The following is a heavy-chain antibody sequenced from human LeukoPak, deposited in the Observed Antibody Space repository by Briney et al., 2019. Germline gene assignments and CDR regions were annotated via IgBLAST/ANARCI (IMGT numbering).Heavy chain of an antibody. D-gene: IGHD3-16*01. J-gene: IGHJ4*02. CDR2: ISYIGVTA. CDR1: GFTFSNNA. V-gene: IGHV3-23*01. Sequence: GGSLRLSCAAPGFTFSNNAMRGVREALGQGLEWVSAISYIGVTAYYADSLKGRFTISRDNSKSMLYLQMNSLRAEDTAVYYCANLNAPYWGNFDYWGQGTLVTVSS. CDR3: ANLNAPYWGNFDY.